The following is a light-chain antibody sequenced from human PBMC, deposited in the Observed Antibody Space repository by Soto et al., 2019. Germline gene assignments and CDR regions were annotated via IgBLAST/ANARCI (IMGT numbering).Light chain of an antibody. Sequence: DRATITCRASQTTNTWLAWYQQKPGTAPKLLIYDASSLEGGVPSRFSASGSGTEFTLTISSLQPDDLATYYCQQYISYPYTFGQGTKVEIK. CDR2: DAS. J-gene: IGKJ2*01. V-gene: IGKV1-5*01. CDR3: QQYISYPYT. CDR1: QTTNTW.